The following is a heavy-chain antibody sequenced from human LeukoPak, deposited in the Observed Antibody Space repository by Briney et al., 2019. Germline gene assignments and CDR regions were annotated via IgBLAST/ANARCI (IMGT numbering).Heavy chain of an antibody. D-gene: IGHD3-16*01. CDR1: GFTVSSNY. Sequence: GGSLRLSCAASGFTVSSNYMSWVRQAPGKGLEWVSVIYSGGSTYYADSVKGRFTISRDNSKNTLYLQMNSLRAEDTAVYFCASISGASWGDYWGQGTLVTVSS. J-gene: IGHJ4*02. CDR3: ASISGASWGDY. V-gene: IGHV3-66*01. CDR2: IYSGGST.